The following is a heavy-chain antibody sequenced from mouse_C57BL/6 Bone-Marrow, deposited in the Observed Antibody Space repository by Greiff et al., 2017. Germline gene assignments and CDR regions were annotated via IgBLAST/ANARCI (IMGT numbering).Heavy chain of an antibody. Sequence: QVQLQQSGPGLVQPSQSLSITCTVSGFSLTSYGVHWVRQSPGKGLEWLGVIWSGGGTDYNAAFISRRSISKDTAKSHVFFKMNSLQADDTAIYDGARTSITTVVATRYFDVWGTGTTVTGSS. CDR1: GFSLTSYG. V-gene: IGHV2-2*01. CDR2: IWSGGGT. J-gene: IGHJ1*03. CDR3: ARTSITTVVATRYFDV. D-gene: IGHD1-1*01.